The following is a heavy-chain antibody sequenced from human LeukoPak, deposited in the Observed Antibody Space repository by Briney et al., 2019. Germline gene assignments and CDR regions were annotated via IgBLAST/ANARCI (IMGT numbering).Heavy chain of an antibody. D-gene: IGHD6-13*01. CDR2: ISGSSSYI. J-gene: IGHJ6*02. CDR1: GFTFSSYS. CDR3: ARTRIAPADFSSYFYYGMDV. V-gene: IGHV3-21*01. Sequence: PGGSLRLSCAASGFTFSSYSINWVRQAPGKGLEWVSSISGSSSYIYYADSVKGRFTISRDNAKNSLYLQMNSLRAEDTAVYYCARTRIAPADFSSYFYYGMDVWGQGTTATVSS.